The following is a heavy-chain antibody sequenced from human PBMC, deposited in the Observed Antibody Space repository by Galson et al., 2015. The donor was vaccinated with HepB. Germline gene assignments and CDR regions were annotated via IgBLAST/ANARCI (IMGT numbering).Heavy chain of an antibody. CDR3: ARAAPIRGYVDV. CDR2: VYYNGIT. D-gene: IGHD3-10*01. J-gene: IGHJ6*03. V-gene: IGHV4-59*01. Sequence: LSLTCTVSGGSISGYYWNWIRQPPGKGLEWIGDVYYNGITTYNPSLKSRVTISMDTSKNHFSLKLRSVTAADTAVYYCARAAPIRGYVDVWGKGTTVTVSS. CDR1: GGSISGYY.